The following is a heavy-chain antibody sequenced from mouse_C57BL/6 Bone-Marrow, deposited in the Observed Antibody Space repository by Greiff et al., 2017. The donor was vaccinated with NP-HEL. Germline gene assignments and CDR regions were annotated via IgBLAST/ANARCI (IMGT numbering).Heavy chain of an antibody. J-gene: IGHJ2*01. V-gene: IGHV5-6*01. Sequence: EVQLVESGGDLVKPGGSLKLSCAASGFTFSSYGMSWVRQTPDKRLEWVATISSGGSYTYYPDSVKGRFTISRDNAKNTLYLQMSSLKSEDTAMYYCARHYYSNCFDYWGQGTTLTVSS. CDR2: ISSGGSYT. CDR3: ARHYYSNCFDY. CDR1: GFTFSSYG. D-gene: IGHD2-5*01.